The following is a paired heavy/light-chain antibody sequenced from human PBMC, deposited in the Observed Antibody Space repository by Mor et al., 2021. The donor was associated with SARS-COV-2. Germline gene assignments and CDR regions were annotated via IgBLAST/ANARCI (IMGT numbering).Light chain of an antibody. CDR2: LGF. CDR1: QSLLQSNGYNH. CDR3: MQPLQIPYT. J-gene: IGKJ2*01. Sequence: DIVMTQSPLSLPVTPGEPASISCRSSQSLLQSNGYNHLDWYLQKPGQSPQLLIYLGFSRASGVPDRFSGSGSGTDFTLKISRVEAEDVGVYYCMQPLQIPYTFGQGTKLEIK. V-gene: IGKV2-28*01.
Heavy chain of an antibody. Sequence: EVQLVGSGGGLVKPGGSLRLSCAASGFTFSDYTMNWVRQAPGKGLEWVSCISSSSTYRYYADSLKGRFTISRDNAKNSLYLQMNSLRAEDTAVYYCARGGRTGSGESGFVWGKGTTVTVSS. J-gene: IGHJ6*04. CDR1: GFTFSDYT. CDR3: ARGGRTGSGESGFV. D-gene: IGHD3-10*01. CDR2: ISSSSTYR. V-gene: IGHV3-21*01.